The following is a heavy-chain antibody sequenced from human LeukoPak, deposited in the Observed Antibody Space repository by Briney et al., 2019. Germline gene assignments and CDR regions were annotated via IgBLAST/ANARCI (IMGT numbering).Heavy chain of an antibody. CDR1: GGSFSGYY. D-gene: IGHD3-22*01. V-gene: IGHV4-34*01. J-gene: IGHJ4*02. CDR3: ASSADSSGYDY. CDR2: IYHSGST. Sequence: SETLSLTCAVYGGSFSGYYWSWIRQPPGKGLEWIGYIYHSGSTYYNPSLKSRVTISVDRSKNQFSLKLSSVTAADTAVYYCASSADSSGYDYWGQGTLVTVSS.